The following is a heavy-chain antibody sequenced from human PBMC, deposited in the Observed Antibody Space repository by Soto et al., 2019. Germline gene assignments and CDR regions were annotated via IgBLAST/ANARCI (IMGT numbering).Heavy chain of an antibody. Sequence: GGSLRLSCAASGFTFSSYGMYWVHQAPGKGLEWVALIWYDGSNKYYADSVKGRFTISRDNSKNTVYLQMNSLRAEDTAMYYCARDHLPLISTSHFFDYRGQRTPVTVSS. D-gene: IGHD2-2*01. CDR3: ARDHLPLISTSHFFDY. CDR2: IWYDGSNK. V-gene: IGHV3-33*07. CDR1: GFTFSSYG. J-gene: IGHJ4*02.